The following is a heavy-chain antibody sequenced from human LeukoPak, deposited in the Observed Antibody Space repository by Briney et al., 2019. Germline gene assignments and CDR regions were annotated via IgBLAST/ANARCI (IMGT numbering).Heavy chain of an antibody. Sequence: GASVKVSCKASGYTFTGYYMHWVRQAPGQGLEWMGWINPNSGGTNYAQKFQGRVTMTRDTSISTAYMELSRLRSDDTAVYYCARTRHLYSSSWSPFDYWGQGTLVTVSS. J-gene: IGHJ4*02. V-gene: IGHV1-2*02. CDR1: GYTFTGYY. CDR3: ARTRHLYSSSWSPFDY. CDR2: INPNSGGT. D-gene: IGHD6-13*01.